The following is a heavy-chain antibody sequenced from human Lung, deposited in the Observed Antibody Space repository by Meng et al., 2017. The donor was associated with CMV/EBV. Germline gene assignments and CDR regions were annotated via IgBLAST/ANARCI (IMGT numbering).Heavy chain of an antibody. J-gene: IGHJ5*02. V-gene: IGHV3-49*04. CDR2: IRSKAYGGTT. D-gene: IGHD3-22*01. CDR1: GFTFGDYA. CDR3: TREPYYYDSSGYYYGFDP. Sequence: GGSLRLXCTASGFTFGDYAMSWVRQAPGKGLEWVGFIRSKAYGGTTEYAASVKGRFTISRDDSKSIAYLQMNSLKTEDTAVYYCTREPYYYDSSGYYYGFDPWGQGTXVNVYS.